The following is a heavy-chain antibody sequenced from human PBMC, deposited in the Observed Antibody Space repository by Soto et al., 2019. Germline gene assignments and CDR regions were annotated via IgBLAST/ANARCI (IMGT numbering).Heavy chain of an antibody. CDR2: IYYRGNT. D-gene: IGHD6-6*01. Sequence: SETLSHTCTVSNGSVSSDPFYWTWIRQHPGKGLEWIGYIYYRGNTYYHPSLKSRVTISIDTSKNQFSLRLNSVTPADTAVYYCAIGWSCSSSGRNLAVWGQASLV. V-gene: IGHV4-31*03. CDR3: AIGWSCSSSGRNLAV. J-gene: IGHJ4*02. CDR1: NGSVSSDPFY.